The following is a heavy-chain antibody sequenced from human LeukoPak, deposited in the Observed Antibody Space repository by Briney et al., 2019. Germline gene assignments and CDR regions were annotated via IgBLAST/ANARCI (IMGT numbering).Heavy chain of an antibody. Sequence: SETLSLTCTVSGGSISTDRYNWGWIRQPPGKGLEWIGEIYHSGSTNYNPSLKSRVTISVDKSKNQFSLKLSSVTAADTAVYYCASTRYYYGSGSYYVYWGQGTLVTVSS. J-gene: IGHJ4*02. D-gene: IGHD3-10*01. CDR2: IYHSGST. CDR1: GGSISTDRYN. CDR3: ASTRYYYGSGSYYVY. V-gene: IGHV4-39*07.